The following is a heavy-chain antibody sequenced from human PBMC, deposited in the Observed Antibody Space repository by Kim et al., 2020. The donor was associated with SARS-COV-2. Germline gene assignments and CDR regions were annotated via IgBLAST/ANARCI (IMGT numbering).Heavy chain of an antibody. V-gene: IGHV3-64D*06. CDR2: ISDYGRIT. J-gene: IGHJ4*02. Sequence: GGSLRLSCSASGFTFSAYTMHWVRQAPGKGLEFVCSISDYGRITYYADSVKSRFIISRDDSQNTLFLQMRSLRPDDTAVYYCVKDGRNTEIYWGQGTLVTISS. D-gene: IGHD2-2*02. CDR3: VKDGRNTEIY. CDR1: GFTFSAYT.